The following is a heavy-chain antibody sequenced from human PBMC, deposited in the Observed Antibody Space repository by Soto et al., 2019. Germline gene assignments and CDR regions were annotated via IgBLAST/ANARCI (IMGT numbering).Heavy chain of an antibody. J-gene: IGHJ5*02. Sequence: EVQLLESGGGLVQPGGSLRLSCAASGFTFSNHAMSWVRQAPGKGLEWVSAISGNGISTYYADSVRGRFTISRDNSKNTLYLQMNRLRAHDTAVYYCARDAIAMVRGTKNWFDPWGQGALVTVST. CDR3: ARDAIAMVRGTKNWFDP. D-gene: IGHD3-10*01. V-gene: IGHV3-23*01. CDR2: ISGNGIST. CDR1: GFTFSNHA.